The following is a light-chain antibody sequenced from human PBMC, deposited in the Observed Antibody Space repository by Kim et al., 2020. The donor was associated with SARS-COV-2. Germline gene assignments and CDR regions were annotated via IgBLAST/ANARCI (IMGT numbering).Light chain of an antibody. Sequence: VSPGERAPLSCRASDTVSTSVAWYQQKPGQAPRLLIYGASTRATGSPARFSGSGYGTEFSLTISSLQSEDFAVYYCQQYNNWPLSFGGGTKVDIK. V-gene: IGKV3-15*01. J-gene: IGKJ4*01. CDR2: GAS. CDR3: QQYNNWPLS. CDR1: DTVSTS.